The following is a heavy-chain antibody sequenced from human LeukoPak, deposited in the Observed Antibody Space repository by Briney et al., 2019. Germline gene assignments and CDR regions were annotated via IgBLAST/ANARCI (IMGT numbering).Heavy chain of an antibody. CDR3: ARHFGTGDNFDY. V-gene: IGHV1-18*01. CDR2: ISGYNGNT. D-gene: IGHD1-1*01. J-gene: IGHJ4*02. Sequence: ASVKVSCKASAYTFTRYGISWVRQAPGQGLEWMGWISGYNGNTNYAEKLQGRVTMTTDTYTSTAYMELRSLRSDDTAVYYCARHFGTGDNFDYWGQGTLLIVSS. CDR1: AYTFTRYG.